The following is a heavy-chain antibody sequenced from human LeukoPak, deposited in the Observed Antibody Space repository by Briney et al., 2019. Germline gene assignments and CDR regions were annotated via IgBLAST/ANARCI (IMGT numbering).Heavy chain of an antibody. J-gene: IGHJ4*02. CDR2: INHSGST. D-gene: IGHD3-22*01. V-gene: IGHV4-34*01. Sequence: SETLSLTCAVYGGSFSGYYWSWIRQPPGKGLEWIGEINHSGSTNYNPSLKSRVTISVDTSKNQFSLKLSSVTAADTAVYYCAGGYYCDSSGYDSGVWGQGTLVTVSP. CDR1: GGSFSGYY. CDR3: AGGYYCDSSGYDSGV.